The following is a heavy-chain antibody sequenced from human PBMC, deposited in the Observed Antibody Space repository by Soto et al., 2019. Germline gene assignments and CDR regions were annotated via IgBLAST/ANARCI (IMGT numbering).Heavy chain of an antibody. Sequence: QITLKESGPTRVKPPQTLALTCTFSGFSLTTSGVGVGWIRKTPGKALEWLAVIYWDDDKRYNPSLKNRLTITKDTSKKQVVLIMADMDPVDTGTYFCAHRGYMYGNWDHGYFDYWGQGNLVTVSA. CDR1: GFSLTTSGVG. CDR3: AHRGYMYGNWDHGYFDY. V-gene: IGHV2-5*02. D-gene: IGHD7-27*01. J-gene: IGHJ4*02. CDR2: IYWDDDK.